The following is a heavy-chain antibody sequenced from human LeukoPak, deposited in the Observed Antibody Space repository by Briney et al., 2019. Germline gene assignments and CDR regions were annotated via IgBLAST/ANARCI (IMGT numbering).Heavy chain of an antibody. D-gene: IGHD3-22*01. J-gene: IGHJ4*02. CDR3: ARDSLTMIVGRQKRGLDY. CDR2: IRSSTTYV. CDR1: GFTFDDYG. Sequence: GGSLRLSCAASGFTFDDYGMIWVRQAPGKGLEWVSSIRSSTTYVYYADSVKGRFTISRDNAKNSLYLQMNSLRAEDTAVYYCARDSLTMIVGRQKRGLDYWGQGTLVTVSS. V-gene: IGHV3-21*01.